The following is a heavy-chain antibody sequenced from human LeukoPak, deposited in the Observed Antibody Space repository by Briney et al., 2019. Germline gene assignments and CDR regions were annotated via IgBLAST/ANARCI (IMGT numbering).Heavy chain of an antibody. Sequence: SETLSLTCTVSGGSISNTNYYWGWIRQPPGKGLEWIGTIYYSGITYYNPSLKSRVTISADTSKNQFSLKLSSVTAADTAVYYCARTRGYSGYVDAFDIWGQGTMVTVFS. CDR2: IYYSGIT. CDR3: ARTRGYSGYVDAFDI. CDR1: GGSISNTNYY. J-gene: IGHJ3*02. D-gene: IGHD5-12*01. V-gene: IGHV4-39*01.